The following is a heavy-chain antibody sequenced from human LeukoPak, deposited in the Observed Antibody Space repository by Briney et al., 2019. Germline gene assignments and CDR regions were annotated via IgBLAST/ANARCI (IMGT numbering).Heavy chain of an antibody. Sequence: SETLSLTCTVSGDSISTSNYYCAWVRQPPAKGLDWIGSIYYSGITYYNASLKSQVTTSLDTYKNQLSLKVNFVTAADTAVYYCGSGYTSIWYLVLAYWGQGTLVTVSS. CDR1: GDSISTSNYY. D-gene: IGHD6-13*01. CDR3: GSGYTSIWYLVLAY. CDR2: IYYSGIT. V-gene: IGHV4-39*07. J-gene: IGHJ1*01.